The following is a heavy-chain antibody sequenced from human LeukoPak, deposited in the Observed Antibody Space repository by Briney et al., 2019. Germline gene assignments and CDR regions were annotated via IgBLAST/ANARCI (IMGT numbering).Heavy chain of an antibody. Sequence: GGSLRLSCAASGFTFSSYEMNWVRQAPGKGLEWVSYISSSGSTIYYADSVKGRFTISRDNAKNSLYLQMNSLRAEDTAVYYCVSNVVPAAMNPFDYWGQGTLVTVSS. CDR3: VSNVVPAAMNPFDY. J-gene: IGHJ4*02. V-gene: IGHV3-48*03. CDR2: ISSSGSTI. D-gene: IGHD2-2*01. CDR1: GFTFSSYE.